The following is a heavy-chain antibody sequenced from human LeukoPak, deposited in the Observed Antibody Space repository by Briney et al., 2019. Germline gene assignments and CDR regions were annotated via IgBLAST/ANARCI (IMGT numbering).Heavy chain of an antibody. CDR1: GGTFNSYT. Sequence: SVKVSCKASGGTFNSYTISWERQAPGQRLEWMGRIIPILGIANYAQKFQGRVTITADKSTSTAYMELSSLRSEDTAVYYCARDPPPRGYSYGYGYEDYWGQGTLVTVSS. CDR2: IIPILGIA. J-gene: IGHJ4*02. D-gene: IGHD5-18*01. CDR3: ARDPPPRGYSYGYGYEDY. V-gene: IGHV1-69*04.